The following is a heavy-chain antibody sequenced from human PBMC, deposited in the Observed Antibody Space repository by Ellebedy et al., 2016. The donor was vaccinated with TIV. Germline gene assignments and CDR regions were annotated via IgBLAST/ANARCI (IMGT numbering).Heavy chain of an antibody. Sequence: PGGSLRLSCAASGFIFSSFGMHWVRQAPGKGLEWVAVISYDGSHKYYGDSVKGRFTISRDDSENSLYLQMESLRPEDTAVYYCAKDLTTVTATFMNHYYYGMDVWGQGTAVTVS. V-gene: IGHV3-30*18. J-gene: IGHJ6*02. CDR3: AKDLTTVTATFMNHYYYGMDV. CDR2: ISYDGSHK. D-gene: IGHD4-17*01. CDR1: GFIFSSFG.